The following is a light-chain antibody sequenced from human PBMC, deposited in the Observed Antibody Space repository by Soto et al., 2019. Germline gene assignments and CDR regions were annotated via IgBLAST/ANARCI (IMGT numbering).Light chain of an antibody. CDR2: AAS. V-gene: IGKV3-15*01. J-gene: IGKJ1*01. CDR1: QSVNRN. Sequence: EIVMTQSPATLSVSPGERATLSCRASQSVNRNLAWYQQKPGQAPRLLIYAASTRATGIPARFSGSGSETEFTLTISSLPSEDFAMYYCQQYNNWWTFGQGTKVEI. CDR3: QQYNNWWT.